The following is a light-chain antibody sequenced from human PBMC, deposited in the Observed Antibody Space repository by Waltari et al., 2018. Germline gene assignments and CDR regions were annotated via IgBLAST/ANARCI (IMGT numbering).Light chain of an antibody. Sequence: DIVMTQSPDSLAVSLGERATINCKSSQSILYRSSNRNALAGYQQKPGQPPKLLFFWAATREYGAPDRFSVSGSGTDFTLTISSLQAEDVAVYYCQQYYNAPLTFGGGTKVEIK. CDR2: WAA. CDR1: QSILYRSSNRNA. CDR3: QQYYNAPLT. J-gene: IGKJ4*01. V-gene: IGKV4-1*01.